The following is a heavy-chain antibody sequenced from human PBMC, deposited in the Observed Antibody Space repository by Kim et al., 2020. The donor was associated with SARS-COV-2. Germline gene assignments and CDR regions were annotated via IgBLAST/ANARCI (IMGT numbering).Heavy chain of an antibody. J-gene: IGHJ5*02. D-gene: IGHD2-15*01. CDR1: GYTFTGYY. CDR3: ARDLRRVAATEKTNWFDP. V-gene: IGHV1-2*06. Sequence: ASVKVSCKASGYTFTGYYMHWVRQAPGQGLEWMGRINPNSGGTNYAQKFQGRVTMTRDTSISTAYMELSRLRSDDTAVYYCARDLRRVAATEKTNWFDPWGQGTLVTVSS. CDR2: INPNSGGT.